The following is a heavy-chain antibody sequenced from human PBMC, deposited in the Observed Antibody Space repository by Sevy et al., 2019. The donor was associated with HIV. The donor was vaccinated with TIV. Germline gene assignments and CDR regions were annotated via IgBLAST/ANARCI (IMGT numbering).Heavy chain of an antibody. CDR1: GGTFSSYA. Sequence: ASVKVSCKVSGGTFSSYAISWVRQAPGQGLEWMGRIIPVYGITNYAQKFQGRVTITADKSTSTAYMELSSLRSEDTAVYYCAKSGIAAAGRGSNSDYWGQGTLVTVSS. CDR3: AKSGIAAAGRGSNSDY. D-gene: IGHD6-13*01. J-gene: IGHJ4*02. CDR2: IIPVYGIT. V-gene: IGHV1-69*04.